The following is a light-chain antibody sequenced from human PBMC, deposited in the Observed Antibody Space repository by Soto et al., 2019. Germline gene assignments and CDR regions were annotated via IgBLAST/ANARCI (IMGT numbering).Light chain of an antibody. CDR2: DAS. CDR1: QSVSGH. J-gene: IGKJ4*01. CDR3: QQRSNWPPVT. V-gene: IGKV3-11*01. Sequence: EVVLTQSPATLSLSPGERATLSCRASQSVSGHLAWYQQKPGQAPRLLILDASDRATGIPARFGGSGSGTNFTLTISSLEPEDFAVYYCQQRSNWPPVTFGGGTKVEIK.